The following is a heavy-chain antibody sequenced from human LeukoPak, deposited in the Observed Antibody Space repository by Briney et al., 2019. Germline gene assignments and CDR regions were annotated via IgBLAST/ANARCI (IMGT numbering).Heavy chain of an antibody. D-gene: IGHD3-10*01. J-gene: IGHJ5*02. CDR1: GGSISGYY. V-gene: IGHV4-4*07. Sequence: SETLSLTCTVSGGSISGYYWSWIRQPAGKGLEWIGRIYPSGGTNYNPSLKSRVTMSVDTSKNQFSLKLYSVTVADTAVYYCAREDVLLWFGETRNKWSDPWGQGTLVTVSS. CDR2: IYPSGGT. CDR3: AREDVLLWFGETRNKWSDP.